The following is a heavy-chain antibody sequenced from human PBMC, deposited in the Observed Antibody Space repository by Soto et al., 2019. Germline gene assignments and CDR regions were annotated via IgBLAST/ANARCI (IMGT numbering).Heavy chain of an antibody. CDR3: AKGGGYSYGLLNS. V-gene: IGHV3-43D*04. Sequence: GGSLRLSCAASGFTFDDYAMNWVRQPPGKGLEWVSLITWDGGSTYYADSVKGRFTISRDNSKNSLFLQMNSLRTEDSALYFCAKGGGYSYGLLNSWGQGTLLTVSS. CDR1: GFTFDDYA. CDR2: ITWDGGST. D-gene: IGHD5-18*01. J-gene: IGHJ4*02.